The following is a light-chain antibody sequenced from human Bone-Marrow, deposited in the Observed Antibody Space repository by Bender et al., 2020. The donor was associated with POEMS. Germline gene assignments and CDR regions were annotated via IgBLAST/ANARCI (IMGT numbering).Light chain of an antibody. J-gene: IGLJ3*02. CDR3: YSTDSSDYHRGV. CDR2: EDI. V-gene: IGLV3-10*01. Sequence: SSDLTQPPSVSVSPGQTARITCSGDVLPRKYAYWYQQKSGQAPVLVIYEDIKRPSGIPERFSGSSSGTMATLTISGAQVEDEADYYCYSTDSSDYHRGVFGGGTKLTVL. CDR1: VLPRKY.